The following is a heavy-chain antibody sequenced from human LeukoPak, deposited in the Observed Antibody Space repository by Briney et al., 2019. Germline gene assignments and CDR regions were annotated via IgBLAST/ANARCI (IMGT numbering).Heavy chain of an antibody. J-gene: IGHJ4*02. CDR2: ISSSSSTI. Sequence: GGSLRLSCAASGFTFSSYSMNWVRQAPGKGLEWVSYISSSSSTIYYADSVKGRFTISRDNAKNSLYLQMNSLRDEDTAVYYCARQSTLAAAGTFPDYWGQGTLVTVSS. CDR1: GFTFSSYS. V-gene: IGHV3-48*02. D-gene: IGHD6-13*01. CDR3: ARQSTLAAAGTFPDY.